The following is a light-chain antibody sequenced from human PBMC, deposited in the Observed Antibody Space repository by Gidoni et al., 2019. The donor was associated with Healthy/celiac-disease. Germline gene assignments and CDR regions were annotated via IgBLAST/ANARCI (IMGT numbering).Light chain of an antibody. CDR3: QQYDNLPYT. CDR1: QDISNY. CDR2: DAS. V-gene: IGKV1-33*01. J-gene: IGKJ2*01. Sequence: DIQLNQSPSSLSASVGDRVTITCQASQDISNYLNWYQQKPGKAPKLLIYDASNLETGVPSRFSGIGSGTDFTFTISSLQPEDIATYYCQQYDNLPYTFGQGTKLEIK.